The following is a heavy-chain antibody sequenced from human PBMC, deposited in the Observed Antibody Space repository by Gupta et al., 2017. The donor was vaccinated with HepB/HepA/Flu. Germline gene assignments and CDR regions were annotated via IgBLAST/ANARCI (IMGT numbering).Heavy chain of an antibody. CDR3: ARHLDLTTSSSLGC. Sequence: EVQLVQAGVEVKEPGESLKISCQASGDKFDNYWVAWVRQVPGKGLEWMGIIYPDDSDTKYSSSFQGQVTISVDRANRTAFLQGSSLKASDTGVYFCARHLDLTTSSSLGCWGQGTLVSVSS. D-gene: IGHD6-6*01. CDR1: GDKFDNYW. CDR2: IYPDDSDT. V-gene: IGHV5-51*01. J-gene: IGHJ4*02.